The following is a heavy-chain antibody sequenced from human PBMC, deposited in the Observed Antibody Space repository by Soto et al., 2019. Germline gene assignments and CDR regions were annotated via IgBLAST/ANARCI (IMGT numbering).Heavy chain of an antibody. J-gene: IGHJ6*02. CDR1: CGSISSYY. CDR2: IYYSGST. D-gene: IGHD3-9*01. V-gene: IGHV4-59*01. Sequence: SETLSLTCTVSCGSISSYYWSWIRQPPGKGLEWIGYIYYSGSTNYNPSLKSRVTISVDTSKNQFSLKLSSVTAADTAVYYCARFDGYYGMDVWGQGTTVTVSS. CDR3: ARFDGYYGMDV.